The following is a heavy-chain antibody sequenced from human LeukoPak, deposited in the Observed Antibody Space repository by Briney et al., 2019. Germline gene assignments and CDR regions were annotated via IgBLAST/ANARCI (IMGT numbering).Heavy chain of an antibody. Sequence: SQTLSLTCTVSGGSISSGDYYWSWIRQPPGKGLEWIGYIYYSGSTYYNPSLKSRVTISVDTSKNQFSLKLSSVTAADTAVYYCARGDFTIFGVANFDYWGQGTLVTVSS. CDR3: ARGDFTIFGVANFDY. CDR1: GGSISSGDYY. D-gene: IGHD3-3*01. CDR2: IYYSGST. J-gene: IGHJ4*02. V-gene: IGHV4-30-4*08.